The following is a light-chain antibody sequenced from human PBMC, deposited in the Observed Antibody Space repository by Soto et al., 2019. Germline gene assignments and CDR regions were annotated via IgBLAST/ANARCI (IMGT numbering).Light chain of an antibody. CDR3: QQRNSWPPTFT. CDR2: DTS. V-gene: IGKV3-11*01. CDR1: QSVSIH. Sequence: EMVMPPSPGTLSVSLGERDTLSCRASQSVSIHLAWYQQKPGQAPRLLIYDTSTRATGIPARFSGSGSGTEFTLTISSLEPEDFAVYYCQQRNSWPPTFTFGKGTQLEIK. J-gene: IGKJ5*01.